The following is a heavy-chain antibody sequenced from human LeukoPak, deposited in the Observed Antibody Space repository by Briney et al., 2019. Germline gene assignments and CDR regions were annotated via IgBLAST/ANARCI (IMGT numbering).Heavy chain of an antibody. D-gene: IGHD6-13*01. J-gene: IGHJ6*03. V-gene: IGHV3-7*01. CDR2: IKQDGSEK. CDR1: GFTFSSYW. CDR3: ARIAAAPNYYMDV. Sequence: PGGSLRLSCAASGFTFSSYWMSWVRQAPGKGLEWVANIKQDGSEKYYVDSVKGRFTISRDNAKNSLYLQMNSLRAEDTAVYYCARIAAAPNYYMDVWGKGTTVTVSS.